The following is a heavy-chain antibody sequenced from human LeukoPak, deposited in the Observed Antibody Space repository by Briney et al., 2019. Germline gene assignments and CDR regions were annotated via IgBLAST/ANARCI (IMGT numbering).Heavy chain of an antibody. CDR2: IYYMGGA. Sequence: SETLSLTCPVSGGSISSVFGSWIRQPPGRGLEWMGYIYYMGGANYNPSLTSRVTLSVDTSKNQYSLKLSSVTAADTAVYYCVRESLSRNCSPTNCYGGYYHHGRDVWGQGTTVTVSS. CDR3: VRESLSRNCSPTNCYGGYYHHGRDV. CDR1: GGSISSVF. D-gene: IGHD2-15*01. V-gene: IGHV4-59*01. J-gene: IGHJ6*02.